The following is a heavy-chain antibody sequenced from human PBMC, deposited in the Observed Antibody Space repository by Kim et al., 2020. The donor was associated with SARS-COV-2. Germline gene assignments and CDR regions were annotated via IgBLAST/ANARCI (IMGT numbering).Heavy chain of an antibody. Sequence: KSRVTISVDTSKNQFSLKLSSVTAADTAVYYCARGAAAGTETASASFDPWGQGTLVTVSS. D-gene: IGHD6-13*01. CDR3: ARGAAAGTETASASFDP. J-gene: IGHJ5*02. V-gene: IGHV4-39*01.